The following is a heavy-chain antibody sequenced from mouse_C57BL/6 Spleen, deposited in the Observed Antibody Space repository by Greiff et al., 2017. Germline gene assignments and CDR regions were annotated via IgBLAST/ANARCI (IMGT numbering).Heavy chain of an antibody. D-gene: IGHD2-3*01. Sequence: VQLVESGAELVKPGASVKISCKASGYAFSSYWMNWVKQRPGKGLEWIGQIYPGDGDTNYNGKFKGKATLTADKSSSTAYMQLSSLTSEDSAVYFCAREWLLSWFAYWGQGTLVTVSA. CDR1: GYAFSSYW. V-gene: IGHV1-80*01. J-gene: IGHJ3*01. CDR3: AREWLLSWFAY. CDR2: IYPGDGDT.